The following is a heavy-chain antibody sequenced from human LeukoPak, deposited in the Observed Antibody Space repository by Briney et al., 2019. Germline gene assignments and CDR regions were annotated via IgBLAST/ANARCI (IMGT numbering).Heavy chain of an antibody. CDR1: GGSISSYY. Sequence: SETLSLTCTVSGGSISSYYWNWIRQPPGKGLEWIGYIYYSGRTNYNPSLKGRVTISVDTSKNQFSLKLSSVTAADTAVYYCARGVEQQWLVRGWFDPWGQGTLVTVSS. D-gene: IGHD6-19*01. J-gene: IGHJ5*02. CDR3: ARGVEQQWLVRGWFDP. CDR2: IYYSGRT. V-gene: IGHV4-59*01.